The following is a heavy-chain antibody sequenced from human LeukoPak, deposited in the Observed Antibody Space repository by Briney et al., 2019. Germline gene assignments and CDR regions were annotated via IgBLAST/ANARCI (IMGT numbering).Heavy chain of an antibody. Sequence: PGGPLRLSCGASGLTFSNAWMSWVRQAPGKGLEWVGRIKSKADGGTTDYAAPVKGRFTISRDDSRNTLYMQMNSLKTEDTAVYYCTIDGGTTDFAYWGQGTLVTVSS. CDR2: IKSKADGGTT. J-gene: IGHJ4*02. V-gene: IGHV3-15*01. CDR1: GLTFSNAW. CDR3: TIDGGTTDFAY. D-gene: IGHD1-1*01.